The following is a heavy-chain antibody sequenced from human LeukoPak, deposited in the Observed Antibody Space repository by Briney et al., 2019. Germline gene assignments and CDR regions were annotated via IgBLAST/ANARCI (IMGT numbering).Heavy chain of an antibody. J-gene: IGHJ4*02. CDR3: ARDPEYSYGYEFDY. V-gene: IGHV3-21*01. Sequence: PGRSLRLSCAASGFTFSSYSMNWVRQAPGKGLEWVSSISSSSSYIYYADSVKGRFTISRDNAKNSLYLQMNSLRAEDTAVYYCARDPEYSYGYEFDYWGQGTLVTVSS. D-gene: IGHD5-18*01. CDR2: ISSSSSYI. CDR1: GFTFSSYS.